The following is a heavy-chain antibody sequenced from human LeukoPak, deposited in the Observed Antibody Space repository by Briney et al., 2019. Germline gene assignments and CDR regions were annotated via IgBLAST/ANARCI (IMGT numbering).Heavy chain of an antibody. J-gene: IGHJ6*02. CDR3: AKVGYCSSTSCYFGHYYYYYGMDV. CDR2: ISYDGSNK. D-gene: IGHD2-2*01. CDR1: GFTFSSYA. V-gene: IGHV3-30-3*01. Sequence: PGGSLRLSCAASGFTFSSYAMPWVRQAPGKGLEWVAVISYDGSNKYYADSVKGRFTISRDNSKNTLYLQMNSLRAEDTAVYYCAKVGYCSSTSCYFGHYYYYYGMDVWGQGTTVTVSS.